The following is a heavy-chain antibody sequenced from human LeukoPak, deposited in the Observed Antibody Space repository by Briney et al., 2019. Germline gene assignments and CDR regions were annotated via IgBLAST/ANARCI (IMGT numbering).Heavy chain of an antibody. V-gene: IGHV1-2*02. CDR3: ARNRIAVAGGGFDY. Sequence: GASVKVSCKASGYTFTGYYMHWVRQAPGQRLEWMGWINPNSGGTNYAQKFQGRVTMTRDTSISTAYMELSRLRSDDTAVYYCARNRIAVAGGGFDYWGQGTLVTVSS. CDR1: GYTFTGYY. J-gene: IGHJ4*02. D-gene: IGHD6-19*01. CDR2: INPNSGGT.